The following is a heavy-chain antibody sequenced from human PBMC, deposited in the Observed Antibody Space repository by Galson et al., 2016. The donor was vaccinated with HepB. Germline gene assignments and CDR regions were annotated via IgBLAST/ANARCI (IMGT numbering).Heavy chain of an antibody. J-gene: IGHJ4*02. Sequence: SVKVSCKASGYTFNMYAMHWVRQAPGQRLEWMGWINTATGNTRYSQNFQGRVTITRDTSASTAYMGLRSLRSEDTAVYYCATSGNCSGYSCPLGLAGRDYWGQGTPLIVSS. CDR1: GYTFNMYA. CDR3: ATSGNCSGYSCPLGLAGRDY. CDR2: INTATGNT. V-gene: IGHV1-3*04. D-gene: IGHD2-15*01.